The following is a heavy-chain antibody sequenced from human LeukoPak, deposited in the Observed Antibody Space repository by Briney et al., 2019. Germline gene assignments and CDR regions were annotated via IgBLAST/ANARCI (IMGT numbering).Heavy chain of an antibody. J-gene: IGHJ3*01. D-gene: IGHD3-16*01. Sequence: GESLKISCQGSGYRFSDSRIAWVRQVPGKGLEWMGIIYPGDSDTRYSPSFQGQVTISADKSIRTAYLQWNSLKASDTAMYYCARREGAPHAFDVWGQGTMVTVPS. CDR2: IYPGDSDT. V-gene: IGHV5-51*01. CDR3: ARREGAPHAFDV. CDR1: GYRFSDSR.